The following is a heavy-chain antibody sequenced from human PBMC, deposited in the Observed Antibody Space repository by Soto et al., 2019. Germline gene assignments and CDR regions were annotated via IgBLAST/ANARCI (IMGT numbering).Heavy chain of an antibody. CDR2: ISGSGDTT. CDR1: GFTFGIYV. V-gene: IGHV3-23*01. D-gene: IGHD3-22*01. Sequence: GASLRLSSAASGFTFGIYVMGWVRQAQGRGLEWVSGISGSGDTTNHADTVKGRFTISGDNSKNTLYLQMTSLRAEDTAVYYCAAQRLITMIVVVDYWGQGTLVTVSS. J-gene: IGHJ4*02. CDR3: AAQRLITMIVVVDY.